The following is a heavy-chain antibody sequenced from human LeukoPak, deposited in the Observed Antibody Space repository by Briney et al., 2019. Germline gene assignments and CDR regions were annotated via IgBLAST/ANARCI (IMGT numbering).Heavy chain of an antibody. CDR2: ISYEGSNK. CDR1: GFTFTNYA. J-gene: IGHJ6*03. D-gene: IGHD1-26*01. Sequence: PGRSLRLSCAASGFTFTNYAMQWVRQAPGKGLEWVAFISYEGSNKYYADSVKGRFTISRDNSKNTPYLQMNSLRAEDTAVYYCARAYSETYGLGYYYMDVWGKGTTVTISS. V-gene: IGHV3-30*04. CDR3: ARAYSETYGLGYYYMDV.